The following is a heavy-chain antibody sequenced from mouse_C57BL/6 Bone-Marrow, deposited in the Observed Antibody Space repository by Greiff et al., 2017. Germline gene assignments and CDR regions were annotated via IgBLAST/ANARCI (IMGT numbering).Heavy chain of an antibody. V-gene: IGHV5-6*01. Sequence: EVKLVESGGDLVKPGGSLKLSCAASGFTFSSYGMSWVRQTPDKRLEWVATISSGGSYTYYPDSVKGRFTISRDNATNTRHLQMSRLKSEDTAMYYCARQHYSTHNWGQGNTLTVSA. CDR1: GFTFSSYG. D-gene: IGHD2-12*01. CDR2: ISSGGSYT. J-gene: IGHJ2*01. CDR3: ARQHYSTHN.